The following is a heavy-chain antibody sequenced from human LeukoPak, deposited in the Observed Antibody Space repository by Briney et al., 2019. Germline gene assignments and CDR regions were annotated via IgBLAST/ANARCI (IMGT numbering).Heavy chain of an antibody. J-gene: IGHJ4*02. D-gene: IGHD1-26*01. V-gene: IGHV4-34*01. CDR3: ARVVGGSYPSPAVLDY. Sequence: SETLSLTCTVSGGSISSYYWSWIRQPPGKGLEWIGEINHSGSTNYNPSLKSRVTISVDTSKNQFSLKLSSVTAADTAVYYCARVVGGSYPSPAVLDYWGQGTLVTVSS. CDR2: INHSGST. CDR1: GGSISSYY.